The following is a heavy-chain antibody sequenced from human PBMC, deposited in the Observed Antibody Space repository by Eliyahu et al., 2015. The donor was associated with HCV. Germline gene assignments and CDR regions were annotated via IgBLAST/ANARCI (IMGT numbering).Heavy chain of an antibody. Sequence: QLQLQESGPGLVKPSETLSVSCSVSGGSISNSXYXWGXXRXTPGKGLEWIGSVXYXGSTYYXPSLKSRVTISVDTSKNQFSLKLSSVTAADTAMYYCARRDGGMKVVGFKGLYFDYWGQGTLVTVSS. CDR1: GGSISNSXYX. J-gene: IGHJ4*02. D-gene: IGHD3-22*01. V-gene: IGHV4-39*01. CDR3: ARRDGGMKVVGFKGLYFDY. CDR2: VXYXGST.